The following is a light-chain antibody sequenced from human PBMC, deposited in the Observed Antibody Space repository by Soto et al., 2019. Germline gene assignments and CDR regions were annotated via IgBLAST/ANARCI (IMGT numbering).Light chain of an antibody. CDR2: GAS. CDR3: QHYDNWPPMYT. J-gene: IGKJ2*01. V-gene: IGKV3-15*01. Sequence: EIVVTQSPATLSVSPGERATLSCRASQSGSIAWYQQKLGQAPRLLIYGASPRATGIPARFSGSGSGTEFTLTISSLQSEDFAVYYCQHYDNWPPMYTFGQGTKLEIK. CDR1: QSGS.